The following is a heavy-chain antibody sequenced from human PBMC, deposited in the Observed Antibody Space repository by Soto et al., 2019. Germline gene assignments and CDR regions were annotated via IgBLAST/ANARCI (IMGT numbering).Heavy chain of an antibody. V-gene: IGHV3-23*01. Sequence: GGSLRLSCAASGFTFSSYAMSWVRQAPGKGLEWVSAISGSGGSTYYADSVKGRFTISRDNSENTLYLQMNSLRAEDTAVYYCAKKSGVVVVITYPDYWGQGTLVTVSS. CDR1: GFTFSSYA. CDR3: AKKSGVVVVITYPDY. D-gene: IGHD3-22*01. J-gene: IGHJ4*02. CDR2: ISGSGGST.